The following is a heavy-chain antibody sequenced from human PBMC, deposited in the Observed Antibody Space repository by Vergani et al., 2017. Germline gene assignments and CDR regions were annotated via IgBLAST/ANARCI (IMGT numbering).Heavy chain of an antibody. D-gene: IGHD3-3*01. V-gene: IGHV3-23*01. Sequence: EAQLLESGGGLVHPGGSLRLSCAASGFTFSSYAMSWVRQAPGKGLEWVSAISGSGGSTYYADSVKGRFTISRDNSKNTLYLQMNSLRAEDTAVYYCAKDLPYYDFWSGYYPNYYYYGMDVWGQGTTVTVSS. J-gene: IGHJ6*02. CDR2: ISGSGGST. CDR1: GFTFSSYA. CDR3: AKDLPYYDFWSGYYPNYYYYGMDV.